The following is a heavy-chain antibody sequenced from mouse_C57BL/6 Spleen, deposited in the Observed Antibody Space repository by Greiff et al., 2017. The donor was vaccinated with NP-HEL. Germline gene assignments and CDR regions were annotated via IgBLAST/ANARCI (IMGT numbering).Heavy chain of an antibody. CDR1: GYAFSSYW. CDR3: ARRDYGNYDWYFDV. CDR2: IYPGDGDT. Sequence: VKLQESGAELVKPGASVKISCKASGYAFSSYWMNWVKQRPGKGLEWIGQIYPGDGDTNYNGKFKGKATLTADKSSSTAYMQLSSLTSEDSAVYFCARRDYGNYDWYFDVWGTGTTVTVSS. D-gene: IGHD2-1*01. J-gene: IGHJ1*03. V-gene: IGHV1-80*01.